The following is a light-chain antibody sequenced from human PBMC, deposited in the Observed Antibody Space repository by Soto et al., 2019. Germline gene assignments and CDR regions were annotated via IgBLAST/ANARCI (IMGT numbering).Light chain of an antibody. Sequence: DIEMTQSPSSLSASVGDRVTITCRSSQRIGSYLNWYQQKSGKAPRLLIYGASNLQSGVPSRFIGAGSGTNFTISSLQPEDFGIYYCQQSYNALVFTFGPGTKVEIK. V-gene: IGKV1-39*01. J-gene: IGKJ3*01. CDR1: QRIGSY. CDR2: GAS. CDR3: QQSYNALVFT.